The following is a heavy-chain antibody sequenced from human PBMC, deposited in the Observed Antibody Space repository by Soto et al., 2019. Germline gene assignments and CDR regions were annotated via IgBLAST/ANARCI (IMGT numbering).Heavy chain of an antibody. V-gene: IGHV4-31*03. CDR3: ARLRIATNNYKWFDP. Sequence: SETLSLTCSVSGAALNSGNYYWSRIRRVPGKGLEWIGHIYVTGAVDYNPSLRDRITISQDTSERQFSLNLRLVTAADTAVYYCARLRIATNNYKWFDPWGQGTLVTVSS. CDR2: IYVTGAV. CDR1: GAALNSGNYY. J-gene: IGHJ5*02. D-gene: IGHD2-21*01.